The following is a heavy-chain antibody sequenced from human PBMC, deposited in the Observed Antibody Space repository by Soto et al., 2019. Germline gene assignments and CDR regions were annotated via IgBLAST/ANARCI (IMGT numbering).Heavy chain of an antibody. D-gene: IGHD3-9*01. J-gene: IGHJ6*02. CDR2: IIPIFGTA. V-gene: IGHV1-69*13. CDR1: GGTFSSYA. Sequence: GASVKVSCKASGGTFSSYAISWVQQAPGQGLEWMGGIIPIFGTANYAQKFQGRVTITADESTSTAYMELSSLRSEDTAVYYCARAARYFDWLLRKYGMDVWGQGTTVTVSS. CDR3: ARAARYFDWLLRKYGMDV.